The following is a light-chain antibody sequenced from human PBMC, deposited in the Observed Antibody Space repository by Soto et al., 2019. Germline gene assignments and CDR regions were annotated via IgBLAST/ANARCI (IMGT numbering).Light chain of an antibody. CDR1: QSVSSN. CDR3: QQYGTWWT. CDR2: GAS. V-gene: IGKV3-15*01. J-gene: IGKJ1*01. Sequence: EIVMTQSPATLSVSPGERATLSCRASQSVSSNLAWYQQKPGQAPRLLIYGASTRATGIPARFSGSGSGTEFTLTISSVQSEDFAVYYCQQYGTWWTFGQGTKVEIK.